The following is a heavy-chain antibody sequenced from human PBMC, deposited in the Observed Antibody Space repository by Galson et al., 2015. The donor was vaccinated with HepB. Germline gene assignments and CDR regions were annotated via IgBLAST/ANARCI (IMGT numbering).Heavy chain of an antibody. CDR3: ARDKEGADY. CDR2: INPKSDGT. CDR1: GYTFTDYY. Sequence: SVKVSCKASGYTFTDYYVHWVRQAPGQGLEWMGWINPKSDGTNYAQKFQGRVTITRDTSISTAYMELSRLSSDDTAVYFCARDKEGADYRGQGTLVTVSS. V-gene: IGHV1-2*02. J-gene: IGHJ4*02.